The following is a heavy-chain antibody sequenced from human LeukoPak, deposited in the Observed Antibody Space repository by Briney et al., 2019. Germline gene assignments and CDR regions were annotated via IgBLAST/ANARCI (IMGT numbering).Heavy chain of an antibody. J-gene: IGHJ3*02. CDR2: ISYDGSNK. Sequence: GGSLRLSCAASGFTFSSYAMHWVRQAPGKGLEWVAVISYDGSNKYYADSVKGRFTISRDNSKNTLYLQMNSLRAEDTAVYYCARARRWLQFGRDFSGAFDIWGQGTMVTVSS. D-gene: IGHD5-24*01. CDR3: ARARRWLQFGRDFSGAFDI. CDR1: GFTFSSYA. V-gene: IGHV3-30-3*01.